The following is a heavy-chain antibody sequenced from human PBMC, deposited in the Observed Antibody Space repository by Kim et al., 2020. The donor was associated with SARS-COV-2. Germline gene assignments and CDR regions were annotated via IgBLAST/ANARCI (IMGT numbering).Heavy chain of an antibody. D-gene: IGHD1-26*01. Sequence: SETLSLTCAVSGGSINTSYWWNWVRQPPAKGLEWIGEISHSGSTNYNPSLKSRVTISIDKSRNQFSLNLTSVTAADTAMYYCARGEEGATFRPVYWGQGT. V-gene: IGHV4-4*02. CDR2: ISHSGST. J-gene: IGHJ4*02. CDR1: GGSINTSYW. CDR3: ARGEEGATFRPVY.